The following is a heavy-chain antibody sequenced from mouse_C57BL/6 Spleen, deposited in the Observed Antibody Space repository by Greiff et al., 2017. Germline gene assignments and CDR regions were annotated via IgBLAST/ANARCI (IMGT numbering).Heavy chain of an antibody. Sequence: EVQVVESGPGLVKPSQSLSLTCSVTGYSITSGYYWNWIRQFPGNKLEWMGYISYDGSNNYNPSLKNRISITRDTSKNQFFLKLNSVTTEDTATYYCARDRDAFDYWGQGTTLTVSS. CDR3: ARDRDAFDY. CDR1: GYSITSGYY. D-gene: IGHD3-1*01. CDR2: ISYDGSN. V-gene: IGHV3-6*01. J-gene: IGHJ2*01.